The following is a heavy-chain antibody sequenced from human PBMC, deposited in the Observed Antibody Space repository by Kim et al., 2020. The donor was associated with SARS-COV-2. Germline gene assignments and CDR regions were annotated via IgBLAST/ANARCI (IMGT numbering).Heavy chain of an antibody. J-gene: IGHJ3*02. Sequence: GGSLRLSCAASGFTFSSYDMHWVRQATGKGLEWVSAIGTAGDTYYPGSVKGRFTISRENAKNSLYLQMNSLRAGDTAVYYCARDSGYYGSGSFAFDIWGQGTMVTVSS. CDR2: IGTAGDT. D-gene: IGHD3-10*01. CDR1: GFTFSSYD. CDR3: ARDSGYYGSGSFAFDI. V-gene: IGHV3-13*04.